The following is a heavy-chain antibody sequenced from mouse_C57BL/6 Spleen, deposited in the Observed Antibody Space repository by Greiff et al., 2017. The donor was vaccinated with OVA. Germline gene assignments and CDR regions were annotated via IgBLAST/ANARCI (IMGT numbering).Heavy chain of an antibody. V-gene: IGHV1-69*01. D-gene: IGHD2-5*01. CDR3: ARRSNYGMDY. J-gene: IGHJ4*01. CDR1: RYTFTSYW. Sequence: VQLQQPGAELVMPGASVKLSCKASRYTFTSYWMHWVKQRPGQGLEWIGEIDPSDSYTNYNQKFKGKSTLTVDKSSSTAYMQLSSLTSEDSAVYYCARRSNYGMDYWGQGTSVTVSS. CDR2: IDPSDSYT.